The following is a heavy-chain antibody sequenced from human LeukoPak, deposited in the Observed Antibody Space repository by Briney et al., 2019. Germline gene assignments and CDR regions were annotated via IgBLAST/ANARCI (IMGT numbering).Heavy chain of an antibody. CDR3: ASTQTPGYDFWSGYLDY. D-gene: IGHD3-3*01. V-gene: IGHV1-2*06. CDR2: INPNSGGT. Sequence: RASVKVSCKASGYTFTGYYMHWVRQAPGQGLEWMGRINPNSGGTNYAQKFQGGVTMTRDTSISTAYMELSRLRSDDTAVYYCASTQTPGYDFWSGYLDYWGQGTLVTVSS. J-gene: IGHJ4*02. CDR1: GYTFTGYY.